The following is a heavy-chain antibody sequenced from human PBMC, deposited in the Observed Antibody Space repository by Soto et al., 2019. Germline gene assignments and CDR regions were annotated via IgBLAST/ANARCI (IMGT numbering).Heavy chain of an antibody. CDR1: GFTFSDYY. J-gene: IGHJ4*02. CDR3: LSPVYSYGSSWADHGDFDY. D-gene: IGHD5-18*01. CDR2: ISSSGSTI. Sequence: GGSLRLSCAASGFTFSDYYMSWIRQAPGKGLEWVTYISSSGSTIYYADSVKGRFTISRDNAKNSLYLQMNRLRAEDTAVYFCLSPVYSYGSSWADHGDFDYWGQGTLVTVSS. V-gene: IGHV3-11*01.